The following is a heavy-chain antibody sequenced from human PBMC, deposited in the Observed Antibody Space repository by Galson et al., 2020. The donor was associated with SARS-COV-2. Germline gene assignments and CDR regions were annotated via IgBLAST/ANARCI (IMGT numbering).Heavy chain of an antibody. Sequence: ASVQVSCKDSGYTFTSYGISWVRQAPGQGLEWMGWISDYNGNTNYAQKLQGRVTMTTDTSTSTAYMELRSLRSDDTAVYYCATVNYYDSSGYYYALAYWGQGTLVTVSS. CDR3: ATVNYYDSSGYYYALAY. CDR2: ISDYNGNT. D-gene: IGHD3-22*01. J-gene: IGHJ4*02. V-gene: IGHV1-18*01. CDR1: GYTFTSYG.